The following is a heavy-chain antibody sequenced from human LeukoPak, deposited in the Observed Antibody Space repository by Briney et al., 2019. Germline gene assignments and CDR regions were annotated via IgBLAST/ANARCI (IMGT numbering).Heavy chain of an antibody. CDR2: INPNSGGT. Sequence: ASVKVPCKASGYTFTGYYMHWVRQAPGQGLEWMGWINPNSGGTNYAQKFQGRVTMTRDTSISTAYMELSRLRSDDTAVYYCASASPSQPLLYYFDYWGQGTLVTVSS. CDR3: ASASPSQPLLYYFDY. V-gene: IGHV1-2*02. CDR1: GYTFTGYY. J-gene: IGHJ4*02. D-gene: IGHD2-21*02.